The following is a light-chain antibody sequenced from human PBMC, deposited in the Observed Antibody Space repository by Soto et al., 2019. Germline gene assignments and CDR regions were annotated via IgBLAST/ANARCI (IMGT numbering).Light chain of an antibody. CDR2: DAS. CDR1: QSISSW. V-gene: IGKV1-5*01. Sequence: DRQKIQAAATPSASIGDRVTITCRASQSISSWLARYQQKPGKAPKLLIYDASSLESGVPSRFSGSGSGTEFTLTISSLQPDDFATYYCQQYNSYPWTFGQGTKV. CDR3: QQYNSYPWT. J-gene: IGKJ1*01.